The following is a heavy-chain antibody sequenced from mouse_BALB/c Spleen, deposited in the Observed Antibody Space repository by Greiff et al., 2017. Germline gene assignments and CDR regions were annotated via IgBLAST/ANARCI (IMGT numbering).Heavy chain of an antibody. J-gene: IGHJ2*01. CDR1: GFTFSSFG. Sequence: EVKLVESGGGLVQPGGSRKLSCAASGFTFSSFGMHWVRQAPEKGLEWVAYISSGSSSIYYADTVKGRFTISRDNPKNTLFLQMTSLRSEDTAMYYCAREDYYGYYFDYWGQGTTLTVSS. V-gene: IGHV5-17*02. CDR2: ISSGSSSI. CDR3: AREDYYGYYFDY. D-gene: IGHD1-2*01.